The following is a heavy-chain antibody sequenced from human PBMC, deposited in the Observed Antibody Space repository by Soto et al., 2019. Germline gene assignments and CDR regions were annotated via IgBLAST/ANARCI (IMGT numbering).Heavy chain of an antibody. D-gene: IGHD3-22*01. J-gene: IGHJ5*02. V-gene: IGHV4-34*01. CDR1: GGSFSTYY. Sequence: QVQPQQWGTGLLKPSETLSLTCAVYGGSFSTYYWNWIRQPPGKLLEWIGEINHSGNTQDNPSLKSRVTRSLDTSKNQFSLKLTSVTDADTAVYYCFGWLGSNWLDPWGQGTLVTVSS. CDR3: FGWLGSNWLDP. CDR2: INHSGNT.